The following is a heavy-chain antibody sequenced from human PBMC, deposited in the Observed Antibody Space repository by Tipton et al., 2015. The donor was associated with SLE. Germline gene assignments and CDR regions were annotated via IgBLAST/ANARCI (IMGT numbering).Heavy chain of an antibody. V-gene: IGHV4-39*07. Sequence: TLSLTCTVSGGSISSGSYYWSWIRQPAGKGLEWIGSIFYSGNPYYNPSLTSRVTISVDTSNNQFFLNLNSVTAADTAVYYCARDEYRYDTTGYHLLGHFDFWGQGTLVTVSS. CDR1: GGSISSGSYY. CDR3: ARDEYRYDTTGYHLLGHFDF. CDR2: IFYSGNP. J-gene: IGHJ4*02. D-gene: IGHD3-22*01.